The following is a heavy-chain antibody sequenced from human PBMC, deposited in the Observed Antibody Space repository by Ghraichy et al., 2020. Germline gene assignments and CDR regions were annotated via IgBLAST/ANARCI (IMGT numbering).Heavy chain of an antibody. Sequence: LSLTCAASGFTFSDYYMSWIRQAPGKGLEWVSYISSSSSYTNYADSVKGRFTISRDNAKNSLYLQMNSLRAEDTAVYYCARDSALNKHIVVVPAATRYYYYGMDVWGQGTTVTVSS. J-gene: IGHJ6*02. CDR2: ISSSSSYT. D-gene: IGHD2-2*01. V-gene: IGHV3-11*06. CDR1: GFTFSDYY. CDR3: ARDSALNKHIVVVPAATRYYYYGMDV.